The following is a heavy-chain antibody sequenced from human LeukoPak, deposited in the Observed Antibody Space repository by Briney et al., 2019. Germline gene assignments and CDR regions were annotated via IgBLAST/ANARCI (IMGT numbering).Heavy chain of an antibody. Sequence: GGSLRLSCAASGFTFSSYIMNWIRQAPGKGLEWVTSISSSSSYIYYADSVKGRFTISRDNAKNSLYLQMNSLRAEDTAVYYCARDAGLAYCGGDCPLNYWGQGTLVTVSS. CDR3: ARDAGLAYCGGDCPLNY. CDR1: GFTFSSYI. J-gene: IGHJ4*02. CDR2: ISSSSSYI. D-gene: IGHD2-21*02. V-gene: IGHV3-21*01.